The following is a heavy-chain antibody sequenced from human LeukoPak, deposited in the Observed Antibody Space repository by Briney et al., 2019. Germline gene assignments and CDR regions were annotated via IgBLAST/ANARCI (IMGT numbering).Heavy chain of an antibody. J-gene: IGHJ6*03. V-gene: IGHV3-48*03. Sequence: GGSLRLSCAASGFTFSSYEMNWVRQAPGKGLEWVSYISSSGSTIYYADSVKGRFTISRDNAKNSVYLQMNSLRAEDTAVYYCATRTDLRRNYFYYYMDVWGKGTTVTISS. D-gene: IGHD4-17*01. CDR1: GFTFSSYE. CDR2: ISSSGSTI. CDR3: ATRTDLRRNYFYYYMDV.